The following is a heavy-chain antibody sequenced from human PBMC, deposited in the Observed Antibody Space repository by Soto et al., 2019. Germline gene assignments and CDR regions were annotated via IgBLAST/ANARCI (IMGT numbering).Heavy chain of an antibody. Sequence: EVQLLESGGGLVKPGGSLRLSCVASGFTFSSYAMGWVRQAPGRGLEWVSLTSASGGSTYYGDSVKGRFTISRDNSKNTLYLQMNSLRAEDSAVYHCAKGPDSVVVVAATWGQGTLVTVSS. CDR3: AKGPDSVVVVAAT. CDR1: GFTFSSYA. V-gene: IGHV3-23*01. CDR2: TSASGGST. J-gene: IGHJ4*02. D-gene: IGHD2-15*01.